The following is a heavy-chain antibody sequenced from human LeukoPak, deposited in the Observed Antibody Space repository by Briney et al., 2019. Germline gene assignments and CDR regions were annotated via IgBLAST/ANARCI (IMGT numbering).Heavy chain of an antibody. CDR2: GDYSGGT. J-gene: IGHJ4*02. CDR3: AGERGEEYSSGWYKTNFFYN. Sequence: PSETLSLTCTVSGDTFTSVTDYWAWIRQPPGKGLEWIATGDYSGGTYYNPSLESRVAISADMSKNQISLQLTSVTGADTAVYYCAGERGEEYSSGWYKTNFFYNWGQGIRVTVSS. D-gene: IGHD6-19*01. CDR1: GDTFTSVTDY. V-gene: IGHV4-39*07.